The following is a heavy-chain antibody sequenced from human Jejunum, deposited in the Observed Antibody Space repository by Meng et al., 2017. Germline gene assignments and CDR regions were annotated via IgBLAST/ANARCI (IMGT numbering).Heavy chain of an antibody. D-gene: IGHD3-16*02. Sequence: EVQLVESGGGLVQPGGSLRLSCAASGFTFSNYWMHWVRQASGKGLVWVSRIKSDGSSTSYADSVKGRFTISRDNAKNTLDLQMNSLRAEDTAVYYCARDTFDYVWGSYRYRGGLDYWGQGTLVTVSS. CDR3: ARDTFDYVWGSYRYRGGLDY. CDR2: IKSDGSST. J-gene: IGHJ4*02. CDR1: GFTFSNYW. V-gene: IGHV3-74*01.